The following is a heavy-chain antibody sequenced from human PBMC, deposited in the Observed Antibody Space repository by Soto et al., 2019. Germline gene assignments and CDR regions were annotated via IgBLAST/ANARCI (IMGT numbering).Heavy chain of an antibody. V-gene: IGHV3-23*01. D-gene: IGHD1-7*01. CDR3: AKLSITGTTVTALDS. CDR2: VSGNGGST. Sequence: EVQLLESGGGLVQPGGSLRLTCAASGFTFSNYAMSWVRQAPGKGLEWVSTVSGNGGSTYYADSVKGRFTISRDNSKNKLYMQMISLRAEHTAVYYCAKLSITGTTVTALDSWGQGTLVTVSS. CDR1: GFTFSNYA. J-gene: IGHJ4*02.